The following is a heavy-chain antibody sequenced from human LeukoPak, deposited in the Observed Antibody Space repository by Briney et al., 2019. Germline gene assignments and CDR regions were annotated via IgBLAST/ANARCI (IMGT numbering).Heavy chain of an antibody. Sequence: ASVKVSCKASGYAFNRYAMNWVRQAPGQGLEWMGCINTATGNPTYAQDFTGRFVFSLDPSVSTAYLQISSLKAEDTAVYYCARDSISGSYVHFDNWGQGTLVTVSS. J-gene: IGHJ4*02. CDR3: ARDSISGSYVHFDN. CDR2: INTATGNP. D-gene: IGHD1-26*01. CDR1: GYAFNRYA. V-gene: IGHV7-4-1*02.